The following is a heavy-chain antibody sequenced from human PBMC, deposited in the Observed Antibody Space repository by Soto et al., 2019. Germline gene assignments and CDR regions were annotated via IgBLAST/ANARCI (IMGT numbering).Heavy chain of an antibody. Sequence: PGGSLRLSCAASGFTFSSYGMHWVRQAPGKGLEWVAVISYDGSNKYYADSVKGRFTISRDNSKNTLYLQMNSLRAEDTAVYYCAKSDYYDSSADAQHWGQGTLVTVSS. V-gene: IGHV3-30*18. D-gene: IGHD3-22*01. J-gene: IGHJ1*01. CDR1: GFTFSSYG. CDR2: ISYDGSNK. CDR3: AKSDYYDSSADAQH.